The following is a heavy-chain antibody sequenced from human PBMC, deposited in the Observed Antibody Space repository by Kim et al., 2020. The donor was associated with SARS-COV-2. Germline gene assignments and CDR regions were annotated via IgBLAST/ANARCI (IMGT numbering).Heavy chain of an antibody. CDR1: GGSISSSSYY. CDR2: IYYSGST. J-gene: IGHJ4*02. D-gene: IGHD1-26*01. V-gene: IGHV4-39*01. Sequence: SETLSLTCTVSGGSISSSSYYWGWIRQPPGKGLEWIGSIYYSGSTYYNPSLKSRVTISVDTSKNQFSLKLSSVTAADTAVYYCARLSLWDGAVGCFDYWGQGTLVTVSS. CDR3: ARLSLWDGAVGCFDY.